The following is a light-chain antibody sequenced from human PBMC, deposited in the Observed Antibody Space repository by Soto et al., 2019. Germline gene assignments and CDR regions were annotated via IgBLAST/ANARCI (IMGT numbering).Light chain of an antibody. CDR2: EGS. CDR1: SSVVGSYNL. V-gene: IGLV2-23*01. CDR3: CSNAGSSSHV. J-gene: IGLJ1*01. Sequence: QSVLTQPASVSGSPGQSITISCTGTSSVVGSYNLVSWYQQHPGKAPKLMIYEGSKRPSGVSNRFSGSKSGNTASLTISGLQAEDEADYYSCSNAGSSSHVFGTRTKDTIL.